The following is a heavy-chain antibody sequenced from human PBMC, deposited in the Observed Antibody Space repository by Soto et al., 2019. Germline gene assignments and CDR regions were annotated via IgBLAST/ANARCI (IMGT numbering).Heavy chain of an antibody. CDR1: GYTFTSYY. V-gene: IGHV1-46*01. J-gene: IGHJ5*02. CDR2: INPSGGST. D-gene: IGHD2-15*01. Sequence: GASVKVSCKASGYTFTSYYMHWVRQAPGQGLEWMGIINPSGGSTSYAQKFQGRVTMTRDTSTSTVYMELSSLRSEDTAVYYCARLTLWGSGQPSHWFDPWGQGTPVTVSS. CDR3: ARLTLWGSGQPSHWFDP.